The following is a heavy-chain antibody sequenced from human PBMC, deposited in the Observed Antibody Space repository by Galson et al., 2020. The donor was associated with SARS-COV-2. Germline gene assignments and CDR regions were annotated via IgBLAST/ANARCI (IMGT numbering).Heavy chain of an antibody. D-gene: IGHD4-17*01. CDR2: ISYDGSNK. CDR1: GFTFSSYA. Sequence: GGSLRLSCAASGFTFSSYAMHWVRQAPGKGLEWVAVISYDGSNKYYADSVKGRFTISRDNSKNTLYLQMNSLRAEDTAVYYCATGPVTTFFRWFDPWGQGTLVTVSS. J-gene: IGHJ5*02. V-gene: IGHV3-30*01. CDR3: ATGPVTTFFRWFDP.